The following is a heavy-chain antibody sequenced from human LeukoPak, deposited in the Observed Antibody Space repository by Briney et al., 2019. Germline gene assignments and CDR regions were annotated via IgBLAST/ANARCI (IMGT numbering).Heavy chain of an antibody. J-gene: IGHJ4*02. CDR3: ARDGREDYYDSSGSEVAFDY. V-gene: IGHV3-7*01. Sequence: GGSLRLSCAASGFTFSSYWMSWVRQAPGKGLEWVANIKQDGSEKYYVDSVQGRFTISRDNAKNSLYLQMNSLRAEDTAVYYCARDGREDYYDSSGSEVAFDYWGQGTLVTVSS. CDR1: GFTFSSYW. CDR2: IKQDGSEK. D-gene: IGHD3-22*01.